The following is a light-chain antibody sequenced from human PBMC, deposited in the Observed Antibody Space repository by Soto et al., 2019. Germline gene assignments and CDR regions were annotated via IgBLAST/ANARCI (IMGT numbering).Light chain of an antibody. J-gene: IGKJ1*01. Sequence: DIVMTQSPLSLPVTHGEPASISCRSSQSLLHSNGYNYLDWYQQRPGQPPKLLFYWASTRESGVPDRFSGSGSGTHFTLTITSLQAEDVAVYYCQQYYSSPPTFGQGTKVDIK. CDR1: QSLLHSNGYNY. CDR3: QQYYSSPPT. CDR2: WAS. V-gene: IGKV4-1*01.